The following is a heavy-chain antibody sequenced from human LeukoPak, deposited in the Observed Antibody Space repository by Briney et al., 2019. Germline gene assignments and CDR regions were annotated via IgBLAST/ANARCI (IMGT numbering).Heavy chain of an antibody. D-gene: IGHD5-18*01. V-gene: IGHV4-4*07. CDR1: GGSVNSYY. CDR2: IYDGGST. Sequence: SETLSLTCTVSGGSVNSYYLSWIRQPAGKTLEWIGRIYDGGSTNYNPSLKSRVTMSVDTSKNQISLKLKSVTAADTAVYYCARGRYIYGSPDDAFDIWGQGTMVTVSS. J-gene: IGHJ3*02. CDR3: ARGRYIYGSPDDAFDI.